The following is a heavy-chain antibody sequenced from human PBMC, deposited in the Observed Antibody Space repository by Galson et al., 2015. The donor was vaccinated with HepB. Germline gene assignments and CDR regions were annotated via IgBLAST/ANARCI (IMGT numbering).Heavy chain of an antibody. Sequence: SLRLSCAASGFTFSSYSMNWVRQAPGKGLEWVSSISSSSSYIYYADSVKGRFTISRDNAKNSLYLQMNSLRDEDTAVYYCARDRLRYCSSTSCLYFDYWGQGTLVTVSS. CDR2: ISSSSSYI. D-gene: IGHD2-2*01. CDR1: GFTFSSYS. J-gene: IGHJ4*02. CDR3: ARDRLRYCSSTSCLYFDY. V-gene: IGHV3-21*01.